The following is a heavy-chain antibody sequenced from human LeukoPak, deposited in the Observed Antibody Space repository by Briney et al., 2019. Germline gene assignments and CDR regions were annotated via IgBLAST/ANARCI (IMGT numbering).Heavy chain of an antibody. D-gene: IGHD2-2*01. CDR1: GYTFTSYA. V-gene: IGHV7-4-1*02. J-gene: IGHJ4*02. CDR2: INTNTGNP. Sequence: GASVKVSCKASGYTFTSYAMNWVRQAPGQGLEWMGWINTNTGNPTYAQGFTGRFVFSLDTSVSTAYLQISSLKAEDAAVYYCAREGEGDIVVVPAATNFLFDYWGQGTLVTVSS. CDR3: AREGEGDIVVVPAATNFLFDY.